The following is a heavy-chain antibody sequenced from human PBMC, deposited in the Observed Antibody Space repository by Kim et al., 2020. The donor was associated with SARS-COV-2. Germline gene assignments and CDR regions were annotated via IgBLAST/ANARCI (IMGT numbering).Heavy chain of an antibody. J-gene: IGHJ5*02. V-gene: IGHV1-18*01. CDR1: GYTFTSYG. Sequence: ASVKVSCKASGYTFTSYGISWVRQAPGQGLEWMGWISAYNGNTNYAQKLQGRVTMTTDTSTSTAYMELRSLRSDDTAVYYCARDQMYYYDSSGYQSNWFDPWGQGTLVTVSS. CDR3: ARDQMYYYDSSGYQSNWFDP. CDR2: ISAYNGNT. D-gene: IGHD3-22*01.